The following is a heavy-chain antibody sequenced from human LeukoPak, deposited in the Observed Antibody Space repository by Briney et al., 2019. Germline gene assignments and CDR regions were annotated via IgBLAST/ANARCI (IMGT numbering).Heavy chain of an antibody. V-gene: IGHV1-2*02. J-gene: IGHJ4*02. Sequence: ASVKVSCKASGYTFTGYYMHWVRQAPGQGLEWMGWINPNSGGTNYAQKFQGRVTMTRGTSISTAYMELSRLRSDDTAVYYCARGTYYYDSSGYFGYWGQGTLVTVSS. CDR1: GYTFTGYY. CDR3: ARGTYYYDSSGYFGY. D-gene: IGHD3-22*01. CDR2: INPNSGGT.